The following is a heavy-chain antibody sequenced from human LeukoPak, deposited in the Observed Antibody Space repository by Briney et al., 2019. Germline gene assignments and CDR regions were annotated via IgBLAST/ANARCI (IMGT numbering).Heavy chain of an antibody. CDR3: AKDAVRSYYYDSSGYYGSY. Sequence: GGSLRLSCAASGFTLSSYAMSWVRQAPGKGLEWVSAISGSGGSTYYADSVKGRFTISRDNSKNTLYLQMNSLRAEDTAVYYCAKDAVRSYYYDSSGYYGSYWGQGTLVTVSS. V-gene: IGHV3-23*01. J-gene: IGHJ4*02. CDR1: GFTLSSYA. CDR2: ISGSGGST. D-gene: IGHD3-22*01.